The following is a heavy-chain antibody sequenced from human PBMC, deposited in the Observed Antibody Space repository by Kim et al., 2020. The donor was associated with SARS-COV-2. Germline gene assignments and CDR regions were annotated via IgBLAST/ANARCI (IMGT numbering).Heavy chain of an antibody. CDR3: AKPLFEQWPFDY. D-gene: IGHD6-19*01. CDR2: T. V-gene: IGHV3-23*01. J-gene: IGHJ4*02. Sequence: THSAASGKSRFTISRDNSKNTLYLKMNSLRADDTAIYDCAKPLFEQWPFDYWGQGTLVTVSS.